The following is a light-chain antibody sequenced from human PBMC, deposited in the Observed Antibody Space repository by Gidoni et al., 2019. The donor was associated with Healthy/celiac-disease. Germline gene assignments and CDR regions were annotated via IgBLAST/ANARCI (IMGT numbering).Light chain of an antibody. J-gene: IGKJ1*01. Sequence: DIVMTQSPDSLDVSLGERATINCKSSQSVLYSSNNKNYLAWYQQKHGQPPKLLIYWASTRESGVPDRFSGSGSGTDFTLTISSLQAEDVAVYYCQQYYSTLTWTFGQGTKVEIK. CDR1: QSVLYSSNNKNY. CDR2: WAS. CDR3: QQYYSTLTWT. V-gene: IGKV4-1*01.